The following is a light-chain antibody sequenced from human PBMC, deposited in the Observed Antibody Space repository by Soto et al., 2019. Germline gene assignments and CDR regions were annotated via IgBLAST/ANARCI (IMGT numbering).Light chain of an antibody. J-gene: IGLJ2*01. Sequence: QPASVSGSPGQSITISCTGSTSDVGSYNLVSWYQQHPGKAPKLMIYEGSKRPSGLSNRFSGSKSGNTASLTISGLQAEDEADYYCCSYAGSGPVVFGGGTKLTVL. CDR1: TSDVGSYNL. CDR2: EGS. V-gene: IGLV2-23*01. CDR3: CSYAGSGPVV.